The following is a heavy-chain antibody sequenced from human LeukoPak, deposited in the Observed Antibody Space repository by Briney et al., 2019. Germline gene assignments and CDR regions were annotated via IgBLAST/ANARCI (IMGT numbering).Heavy chain of an antibody. D-gene: IGHD3-9*01. Sequence: ASVNVSCKASGYTFTDYYIHWVRQAPGQGLEWMGWINLNSGDTYYAQNFQDRVTMTGDTSISTAYLELSSLRSDDTAVFYCARSYFDVLTNYYMWLVPGGERAVVSVSS. CDR1: GYTFTDYY. V-gene: IGHV1-2*02. CDR3: ARSYFDVLTNYYMWLVP. CDR2: INLNSGDT. J-gene: IGHJ5*02.